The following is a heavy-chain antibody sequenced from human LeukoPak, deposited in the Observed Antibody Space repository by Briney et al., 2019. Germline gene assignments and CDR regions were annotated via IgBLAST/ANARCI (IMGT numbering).Heavy chain of an antibody. Sequence: ASVKVSCKASVYTFTRYFIHWVRQAPGQGLEWVGLINPSGGGTNYAQKFQGRVTMTRDTSTSTFYMALSSLKSEDTAVYYCARGLGIAEYNFDYWGQGTLVTVSS. CDR3: ARGLGIAEYNFDY. J-gene: IGHJ4*02. V-gene: IGHV1-46*01. D-gene: IGHD6-13*01. CDR1: VYTFTRYF. CDR2: INPSGGGT.